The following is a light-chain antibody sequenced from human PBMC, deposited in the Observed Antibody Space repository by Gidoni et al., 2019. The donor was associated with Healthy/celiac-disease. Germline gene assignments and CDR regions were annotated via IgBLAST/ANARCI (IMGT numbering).Light chain of an antibody. CDR1: SSDVGSSNL. CDR3: CSYAGSSTWV. CDR2: EFS. J-gene: IGLJ3*02. V-gene: IGLV2-23*02. Sequence: QSALTQPASVPGSPGQSITISCTGTSSDVGSSNLVSWYQQHPGKAPKLMVYEFSKRPSGVSNRFSGSKSGNTASLTISGLQAEDEADYYCCSYAGSSTWVFGGGTKLTVL.